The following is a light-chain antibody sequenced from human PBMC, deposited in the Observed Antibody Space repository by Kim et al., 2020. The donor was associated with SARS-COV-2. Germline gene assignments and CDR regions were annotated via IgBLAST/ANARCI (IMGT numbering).Light chain of an antibody. V-gene: IGLV3-9*01. CDR3: QVCDNSVV. CDR1: NIGSKN. CDR2: RDS. Sequence: SYELTQPLSVSVAQGQTAKITCGGNNIGSKNVHWYQQKPGQAPVLVIYRDSSRPSGIPERFSGSNSGNTATLIISRAQAGDEADYYCQVCDNSVVFGGGTQLTVL. J-gene: IGLJ2*01.